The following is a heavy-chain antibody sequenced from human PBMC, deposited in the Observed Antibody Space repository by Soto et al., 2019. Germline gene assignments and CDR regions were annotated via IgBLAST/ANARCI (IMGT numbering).Heavy chain of an antibody. V-gene: IGHV3-23*01. D-gene: IGHD1-1*01. CDR1: GFTFSSYA. Sequence: EVQLLESGGGLVQPGGSLRLSCAASGFTFSSYAMSWVRQAPGKGLEWVSAISGSGGSTYYADSVKGRFTISRDNSKNTMYLQMKSLSAEDTAVYYCAKRVGTAGTGGGDWGQGTLVTVSS. CDR3: AKRVGTAGTGGGD. CDR2: ISGSGGST. J-gene: IGHJ4*02.